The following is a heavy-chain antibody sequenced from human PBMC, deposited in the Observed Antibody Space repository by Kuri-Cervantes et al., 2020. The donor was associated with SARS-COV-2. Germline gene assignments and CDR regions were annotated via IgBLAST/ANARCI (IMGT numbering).Heavy chain of an antibody. Sequence: GGSLRLSCAASGFTFSSYAMSWVRQAPGKGLEWVSAISGSGGSTYYADSVKGRFTISRDNSKNTLYLQMNSLRPEDTAVYYCAKVENYGNAFDIWGQGTMVTVSS. V-gene: IGHV3-23*01. CDR1: GFTFSSYA. J-gene: IGHJ3*02. CDR3: AKVENYGNAFDI. D-gene: IGHD1-7*01. CDR2: ISGSGGST.